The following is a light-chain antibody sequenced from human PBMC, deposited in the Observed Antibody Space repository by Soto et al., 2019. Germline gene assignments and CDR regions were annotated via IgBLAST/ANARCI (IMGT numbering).Light chain of an antibody. Sequence: EMVITQSPGTLSVSPGGRATLSCRASQSVSSNLAWYQQKPGQAPRLLIFGASNRATGIPARFSGSGSGTDFTLTISSLEPEDFAVYYCQQRSNWPITFGQGTRLEIK. V-gene: IGKV3-11*01. CDR1: QSVSSN. CDR3: QQRSNWPIT. J-gene: IGKJ5*01. CDR2: GAS.